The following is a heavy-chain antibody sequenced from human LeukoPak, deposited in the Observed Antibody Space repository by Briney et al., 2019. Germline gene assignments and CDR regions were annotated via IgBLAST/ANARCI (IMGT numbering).Heavy chain of an antibody. V-gene: IGHV5-51*01. CDR1: GYKFTNW. J-gene: IGHJ3*02. CDR2: IYPGDSDT. D-gene: IGHD3-10*01. Sequence: GESLKISCKGSGYKFTNWIAWVRQMPGKGLEWMGIIYPGDSDTRYSPSFQGQVTISADKSISTAYLQWSSLKASDTAMYYCARHLITMVRGVMRHDAFDIWGQGTMVTVSS. CDR3: ARHLITMVRGVMRHDAFDI.